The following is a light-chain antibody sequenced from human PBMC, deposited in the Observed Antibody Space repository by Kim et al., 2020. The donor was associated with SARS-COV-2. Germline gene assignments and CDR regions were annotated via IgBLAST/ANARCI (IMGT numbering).Light chain of an antibody. Sequence: GQSITISCTGTSNDVGAYNYVSWYLQRPGKAPKLMIYDVYTRPSGVSNRFSGSKSGNTASLTISGLQPADQGDYYCSSYTSSTTYVFGTGTEVTVL. CDR2: DVY. V-gene: IGLV2-14*03. CDR3: SSYTSSTTYV. J-gene: IGLJ1*01. CDR1: SNDVGAYNY.